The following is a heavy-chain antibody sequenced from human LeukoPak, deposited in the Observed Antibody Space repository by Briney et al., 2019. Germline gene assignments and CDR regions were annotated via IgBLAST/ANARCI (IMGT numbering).Heavy chain of an antibody. V-gene: IGHV4-39*07. CDR2: IYYSGST. CDR3: ARGYEQRLVLFLY. J-gene: IGHJ4*02. Sequence: SETLSLTCTVSGGSISSSSYYWGWIRQPPGKGLEWIGSIYYSGSTYYNPSLKSRVTISVDTSKNQFSLKLSSVTAADTAVYYCARGYEQRLVLFLYWGQGTLVTVSS. CDR1: GGSISSSSYY. D-gene: IGHD6-13*01.